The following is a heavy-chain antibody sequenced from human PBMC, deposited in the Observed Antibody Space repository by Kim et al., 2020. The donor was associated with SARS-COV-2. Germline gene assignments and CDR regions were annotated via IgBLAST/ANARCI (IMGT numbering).Heavy chain of an antibody. V-gene: IGHV1-46*01. Sequence: NPSGGSTSYEQKFQGIVTMTRDTSTSTVYMGLSSRRSEDTAVYYCARSIDYWGQGTLVTVSS. J-gene: IGHJ4*02. CDR3: ARSIDY. CDR2: NPSGGST.